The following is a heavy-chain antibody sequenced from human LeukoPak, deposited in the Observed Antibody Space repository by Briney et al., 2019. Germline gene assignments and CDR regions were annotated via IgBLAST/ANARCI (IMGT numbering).Heavy chain of an antibody. D-gene: IGHD6-13*01. V-gene: IGHV4-34*01. Sequence: SETLSLTCAVYGGSFSGYYWSWIRQSPGKGLEWIGEINHSGSTNYNPSLKSRVTISVDTSKNQFSLKLSSVTAADTAVYYCARGHTAGDFDYWGQGTLVTVSS. CDR3: ARGHTAGDFDY. J-gene: IGHJ4*02. CDR2: INHSGST. CDR1: GGSFSGYY.